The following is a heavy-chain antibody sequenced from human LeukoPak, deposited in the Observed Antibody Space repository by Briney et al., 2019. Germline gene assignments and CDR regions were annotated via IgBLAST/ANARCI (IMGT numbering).Heavy chain of an antibody. CDR3: ARADGSGSYDNPLNYYYYYYMDV. V-gene: IGHV4-59*10. J-gene: IGHJ6*03. CDR1: GGSFSGYY. D-gene: IGHD3-10*01. Sequence: SETLSLTCAVYGGSFSGYYWSWIRQPAGKGLEWIGRIYTSGSTNYNPSLKSRVTISVDTSENQFSLKLTSVTAADTAVYYCARADGSGSYDNPLNYYYYYYMDVWGKGTTVTISS. CDR2: IYTSGST.